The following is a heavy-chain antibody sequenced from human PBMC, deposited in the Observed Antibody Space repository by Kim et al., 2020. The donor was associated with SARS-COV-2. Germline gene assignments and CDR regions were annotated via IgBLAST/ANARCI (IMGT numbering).Heavy chain of an antibody. CDR3: ARDRLRVFDY. Sequence: GGSLRLSCAASGFTFSNYNMNWVRQAPGKGLEWVSYIRSSSVTSSSSSTVYYADSVKGRFTISRDNAENSLYLQMNNLRDEDTAVYYCARDRLRVFDYWG. CDR2: IRSSSVTSSSSSTV. CDR1: GFTFSNYN. J-gene: IGHJ4*01. D-gene: IGHD5-12*01. V-gene: IGHV3-48*02.